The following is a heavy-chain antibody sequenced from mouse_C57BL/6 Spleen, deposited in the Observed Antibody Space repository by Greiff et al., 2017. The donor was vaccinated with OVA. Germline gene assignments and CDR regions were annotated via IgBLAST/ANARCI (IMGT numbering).Heavy chain of an antibody. J-gene: IGHJ4*01. D-gene: IGHD4-1*01. CDR2: IWGVGST. CDR1: GFSLTSYG. CDR3: ARGTGTDAMDY. V-gene: IGHV2-6*01. Sequence: VQVVESGPGLAAPSQSLSITCTVSGFSLTSYGVDWVRQSPGKGLEWLGVIWGVGSTNYNSALKSRLSISKDNSKSQVFLKMNSLQTDDTAMYYCARGTGTDAMDYWGQGTSVTVSS.